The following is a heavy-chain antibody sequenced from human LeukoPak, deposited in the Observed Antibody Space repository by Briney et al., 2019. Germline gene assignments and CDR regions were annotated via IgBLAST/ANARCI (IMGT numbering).Heavy chain of an antibody. J-gene: IGHJ6*02. Sequence: ASVKVPCKASGYTFTSYAMNWVRQAPGQGLEWMGWINTNTGNPTYAQGFTGRFVFSLDTSVSTAYLQISSLKAEDTAVYYCARLRTGPNYYYYGMDVWGQGTTVTVSS. CDR1: GYTFTSYA. CDR3: ARLRTGPNYYYYGMDV. V-gene: IGHV7-4-1*02. CDR2: INTNTGNP.